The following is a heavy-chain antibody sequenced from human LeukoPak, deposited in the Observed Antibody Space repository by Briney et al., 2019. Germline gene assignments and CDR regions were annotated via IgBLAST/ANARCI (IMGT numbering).Heavy chain of an antibody. Sequence: GGSLRLSCAASGFTFSSYWMSWVRQAPGKGLEWVANIKQDGSEKYYVDSVKGRFTISRDNAKNSLYLQMNSLRAEDTAVYYCARDSTYYYGSGSNNFDYWGQGTLVTVSS. CDR1: GFTFSSYW. CDR3: ARDSTYYYGSGSNNFDY. CDR2: IKQDGSEK. J-gene: IGHJ4*02. D-gene: IGHD3-10*01. V-gene: IGHV3-7*01.